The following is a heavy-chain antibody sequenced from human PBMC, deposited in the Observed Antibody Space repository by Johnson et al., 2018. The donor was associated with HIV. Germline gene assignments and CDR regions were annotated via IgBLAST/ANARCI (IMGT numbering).Heavy chain of an antibody. D-gene: IGHD3-16*01. CDR3: ARDAIRFGGVEFGESVGDAFDI. V-gene: IGHV3-7*03. CDR2: IKQDGSEK. Sequence: MLLVESGGGVVQPGGSLRLSCAVSGFTFRNAWVSWVRQAPGKGLEWVANIKQDGSEKYYVDSVKGRFTISRDNSKNTLYLQMNSLRAEDTAVYYCARDAIRFGGVEFGESVGDAFDIWGQGTMVTVSS. CDR1: GFTFRNAW. J-gene: IGHJ3*02.